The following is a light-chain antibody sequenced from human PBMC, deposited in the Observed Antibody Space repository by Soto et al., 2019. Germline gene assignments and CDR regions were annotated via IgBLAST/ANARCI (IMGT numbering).Light chain of an antibody. CDR2: KTS. Sequence: IQMTQSPSTLSASMGGTVTITCRASESIGRWLAWYQQKPGKVPRLLIYKTSNLESGVPPRFSGSGSGTEFTLTISSLQPDAVATYYCQQYDVNSSFGQGTKVELK. CDR1: ESIGRW. J-gene: IGKJ1*01. V-gene: IGKV1-5*03. CDR3: QQYDVNSS.